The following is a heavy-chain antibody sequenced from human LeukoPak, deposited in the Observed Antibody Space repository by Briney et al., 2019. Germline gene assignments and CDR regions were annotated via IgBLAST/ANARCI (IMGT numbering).Heavy chain of an antibody. CDR1: GYTFTSYD. D-gene: IGHD1-26*01. CDR3: ARSIVGVRKRNDY. Sequence: ASVKVSCKAAGYTFTSYDTIWVRQASGQGREWMGWMNPNSVHTGYAQKFQGRVTMTRTTSISTAYMELTSLRSEDSAVYYCARSIVGVRKRNDYWGQGTLVTVSS. V-gene: IGHV1-8*01. J-gene: IGHJ4*02. CDR2: MNPNSVHT.